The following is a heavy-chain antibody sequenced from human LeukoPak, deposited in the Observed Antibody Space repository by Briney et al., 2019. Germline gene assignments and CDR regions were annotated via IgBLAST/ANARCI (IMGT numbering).Heavy chain of an antibody. J-gene: IGHJ4*02. D-gene: IGHD3-22*01. Sequence: APVKVSCKASGYTFTGYYMHWVRQAPGQGLEWMGRINPNSGGTNYAQKFQGRVTMTRDTSISTAYMELSRLRSDDTAVYYCARVKYYYDSSGYYPFDYWGQGTLVTVSS. CDR3: ARVKYYYDSSGYYPFDY. CDR1: GYTFTGYY. V-gene: IGHV1-2*06. CDR2: INPNSGGT.